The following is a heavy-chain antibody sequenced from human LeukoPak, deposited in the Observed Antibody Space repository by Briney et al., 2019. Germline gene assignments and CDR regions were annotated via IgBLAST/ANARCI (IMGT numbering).Heavy chain of an antibody. CDR1: GGSISSSSYY. J-gene: IGHJ6*02. V-gene: IGHV4-39*07. Sequence: SETLSLTCTVSGGSISSSSYYWGWIRQPPGKGLEWIGSIYYSGSTYYNPSLKSRVTISVDTSKNQFSLKLSSVTAADTAVYYCAGSYCSGGSCYSGYYYYGMDVWGQGTTVTVSS. D-gene: IGHD2-15*01. CDR3: AGSYCSGGSCYSGYYYYGMDV. CDR2: IYYSGST.